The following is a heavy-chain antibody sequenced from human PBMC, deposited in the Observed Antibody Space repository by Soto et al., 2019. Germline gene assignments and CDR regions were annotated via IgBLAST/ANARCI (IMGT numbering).Heavy chain of an antibody. CDR3: ARAFASIAAAGRDY. J-gene: IGHJ4*02. Sequence: EVQLVESGGGLVKPGGSLRLSCAASGFTFSSYSMNWVRQAPGKGLEWVSSISSSSSYIYYADSVKGRFTISRDNAKNSLELQMNSLRAEDTAVYYCARAFASIAAAGRDYWGQGTLVTVSS. D-gene: IGHD6-13*01. CDR2: ISSSSSYI. CDR1: GFTFSSYS. V-gene: IGHV3-21*01.